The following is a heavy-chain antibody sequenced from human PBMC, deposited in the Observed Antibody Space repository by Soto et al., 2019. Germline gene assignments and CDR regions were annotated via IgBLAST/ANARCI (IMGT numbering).Heavy chain of an antibody. CDR1: GFPFSSYA. CDR3: ARRGPGTYFDY. V-gene: IGHV3-23*01. CDR2: ISGSGGST. D-gene: IGHD6-13*01. J-gene: IGHJ4*02. Sequence: GGSLQISCSASGFPFSSYAMNWVRQAPGQGVEWVPSISGSGGSTNYADNLQGRVTISRDNAKNTLYLQMNSLRPEDTAVYYCARRGPGTYFDYWGQGTLVTVSS.